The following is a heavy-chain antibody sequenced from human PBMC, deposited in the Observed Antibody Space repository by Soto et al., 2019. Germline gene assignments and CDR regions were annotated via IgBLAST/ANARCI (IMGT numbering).Heavy chain of an antibody. CDR3: ARSLVHDLLYCTGATCDAMGAFDI. J-gene: IGHJ3*02. CDR1: GFTFNTYA. V-gene: IGHV3-64*07. D-gene: IGHD2-8*02. Sequence: VQLVGSGGGLVQHGGSLRLSCAASGFTFNTYAMHWVRQAPGRGLEYVSAISSDGSSSFYADSVKGKFTISRDNSKDTLYLQMGSLRAEDMAVYYCARSLVHDLLYCTGATCDAMGAFDIWGQGTMVIVSS. CDR2: ISSDGSSS.